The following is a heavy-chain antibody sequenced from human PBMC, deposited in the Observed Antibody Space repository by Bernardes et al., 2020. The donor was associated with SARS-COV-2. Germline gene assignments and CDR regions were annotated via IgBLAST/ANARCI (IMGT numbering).Heavy chain of an antibody. Sequence: SCAVSGFTFDESAMQWVRQVPGKGLAWVSVITWNSGNLGYADSVKGRFTISRDNAKNSLYLQMNSLRPEDTAFYYCARRDAYNSFDYWGQGTLVTGSS. CDR1: GFTFDESA. D-gene: IGHD1-1*01. V-gene: IGHV3-9*01. CDR2: ITWNSGNL. CDR3: ARRDAYNSFDY. J-gene: IGHJ4*02.